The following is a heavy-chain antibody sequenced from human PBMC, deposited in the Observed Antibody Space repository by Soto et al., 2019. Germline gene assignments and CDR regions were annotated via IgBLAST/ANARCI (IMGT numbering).Heavy chain of an antibody. D-gene: IGHD2-2*01. CDR2: IFHSGST. CDR1: GDSISSSVW. V-gene: IGHV4-4*01. J-gene: IGHJ4*02. Sequence: QVQLQGSGPGLLKPSETLSLTCAVSGDSISSSVWWVWVRQPPGKGLEWIGEIFHSGSTNYNPSLKSRAAMSVEKSKKQFSLNLTSVTAADTALYCCARQAWTRLDCGGQGTLFAVYS. CDR3: ARQAWTRLDC.